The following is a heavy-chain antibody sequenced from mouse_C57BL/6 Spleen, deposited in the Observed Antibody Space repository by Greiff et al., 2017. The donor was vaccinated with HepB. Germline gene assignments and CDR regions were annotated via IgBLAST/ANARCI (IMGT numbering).Heavy chain of an antibody. CDR3: AREDDYDSYYFDY. J-gene: IGHJ2*01. D-gene: IGHD2-4*01. Sequence: VQLKESGPGLVKPSQSLSLTCSVTGYSITSGYYWNWIRQFPGNKLEWMGYISYDGSNNYNPSLKNRISITRDTSKNQFFLKLNSVTTEDTATYYCAREDDYDSYYFDYWGQGTTLTVSS. CDR2: ISYDGSN. CDR1: GYSITSGYY. V-gene: IGHV3-6*01.